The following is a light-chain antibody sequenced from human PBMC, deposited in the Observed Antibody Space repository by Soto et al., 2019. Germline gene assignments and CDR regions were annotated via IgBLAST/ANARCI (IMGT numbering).Light chain of an antibody. CDR3: QQYNTYQWT. Sequence: DIQMTQSPSTLSASVGDRVTITCRASQSIGIWLAWYQQKPGKAPNLLIYRASTLERRVPSRFSGSGSGTEFTLTISSLQPDDFATYFCQQYNTYQWTFGQGTKVDIK. CDR1: QSIGIW. V-gene: IGKV1-5*03. CDR2: RAS. J-gene: IGKJ1*01.